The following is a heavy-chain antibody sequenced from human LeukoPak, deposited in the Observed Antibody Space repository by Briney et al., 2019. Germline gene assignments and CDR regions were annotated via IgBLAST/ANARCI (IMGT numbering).Heavy chain of an antibody. CDR3: AKGSRRQDLRRREGWWELLPKFSYNMDV. Sequence: GGSLRLSCEASGFRFSYFWMSWVRQAPGKGLEWVSAISGSGGSTYYADSVKGRFTISRDNSKNTLYLQMNSLRAEDTAVYYCAKGSRRQDLRRREGWWELLPKFSYNMDVWGKGTTVTVSS. J-gene: IGHJ6*03. D-gene: IGHD1-26*01. V-gene: IGHV3-23*01. CDR1: GFRFSYFW. CDR2: ISGSGGST.